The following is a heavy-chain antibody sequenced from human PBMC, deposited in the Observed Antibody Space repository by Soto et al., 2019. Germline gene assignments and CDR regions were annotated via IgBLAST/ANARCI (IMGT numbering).Heavy chain of an antibody. D-gene: IGHD3-22*01. CDR1: GGSFSGYY. CDR3: ARGLSIPAAKSNVYYYDSSGYFDY. J-gene: IGHJ4*02. Sequence: PSETLSLTCAVYGGSFSGYYWSWIRQPPGKGLEWIGEINHSGSTNYNPSLKSRVTISVDTSKNQFSLKLSSVTAADTAVYYCARGLSIPAAKSNVYYYDSSGYFDYWGQGTLVTVSS. CDR2: INHSGST. V-gene: IGHV4-34*01.